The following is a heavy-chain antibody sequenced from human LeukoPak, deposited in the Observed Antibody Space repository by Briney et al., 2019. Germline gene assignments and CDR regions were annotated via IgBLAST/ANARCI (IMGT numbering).Heavy chain of an antibody. Sequence: PGGSLRLSCEASGFTFSTSWMNWVRQAPGKGLEWVASINPDGSEKYSVDSVKGRFTISRDNAKNSLYLQMNNLRAEDTAVYYCARDRGYSSFDYWGQGTLVTVSS. D-gene: IGHD6-19*01. V-gene: IGHV3-7*01. J-gene: IGHJ4*02. CDR2: INPDGSEK. CDR1: GFTFSTSW. CDR3: ARDRGYSSFDY.